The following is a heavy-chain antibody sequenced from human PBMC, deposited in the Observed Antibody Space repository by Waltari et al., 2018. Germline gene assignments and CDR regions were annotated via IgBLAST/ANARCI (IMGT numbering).Heavy chain of an antibody. Sequence: EVPLVGSGGVVVQPGWSLLVPCSASAASFLDSALHWLLQAPGKGLEWVALISWDGGSTYYADSVKGRFTISRDNSKSSLYLQMNSLRAEDTAVYYCGGHCSRTSCHVDYWGQGTLVTVSS. CDR1: AASFLDSA. V-gene: IGHV3-43D*04. J-gene: IGHJ4*02. D-gene: IGHD2-2*01. CDR3: GGHCSRTSCHVDY. CDR2: ISWDGGST.